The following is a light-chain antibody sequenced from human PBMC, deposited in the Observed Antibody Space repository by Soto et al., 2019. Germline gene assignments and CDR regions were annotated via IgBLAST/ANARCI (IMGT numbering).Light chain of an antibody. V-gene: IGKV4-1*01. Sequence: DIVMTQSPDSLSVSLVERATINCKSSQGVLYSSNNNNYIAWYQQKPGQPPKLIIYWASTRESGVPDRFSGSGSGTDFTLTISSLQAEDVAIYYCQQYYDTPSTFGQLTKMDI. CDR1: QGVLYSSNNNNY. CDR3: QQYYDTPST. J-gene: IGKJ1*01. CDR2: WAS.